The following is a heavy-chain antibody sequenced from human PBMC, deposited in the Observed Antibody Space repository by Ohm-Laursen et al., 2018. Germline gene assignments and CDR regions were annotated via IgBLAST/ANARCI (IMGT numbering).Heavy chain of an antibody. CDR2: INPNSGGT. CDR1: GYTFTGYY. D-gene: IGHD4-23*01. Sequence: ASVKVSCKAFGYTFTGYYMHWVRRAPGQGLEWMGWINPNSGGTNYAQKFQGRVTMTRDTSISTGYMELSTLRSDDTAVYYCARGPYGGNSEVRYWGQGTLVTVSS. V-gene: IGHV1-2*02. CDR3: ARGPYGGNSEVRY. J-gene: IGHJ4*02.